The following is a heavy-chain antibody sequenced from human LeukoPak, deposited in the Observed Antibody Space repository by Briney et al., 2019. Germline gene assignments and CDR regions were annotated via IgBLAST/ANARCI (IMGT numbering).Heavy chain of an antibody. CDR3: AGGWSGSYLS. Sequence: PSETLSLTCTVSGGSISSYYWSWIRQPPGKGLEWIGYIYYSGSTNYNPSLKSRVTISVDTSKNQFSLKLSSVTAADTAVYYCAGGWSGSYLSWGQRTLVTVSS. D-gene: IGHD1-26*01. V-gene: IGHV4-59*01. CDR1: GGSISSYY. CDR2: IYYSGST. J-gene: IGHJ4*02.